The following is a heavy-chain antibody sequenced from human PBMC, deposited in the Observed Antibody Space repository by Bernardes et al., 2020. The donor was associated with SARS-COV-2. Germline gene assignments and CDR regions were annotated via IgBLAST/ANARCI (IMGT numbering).Heavy chain of an antibody. J-gene: IGHJ4*02. CDR2: ISGYNGDT. CDR1: GYNFNNFG. Sequence: ASVKVSCKTSGYNFNNFGISWVRLVPGQGLEWLGWISGYNGDTKYAQNLQGRLTMTTDTSTSTAYMELKSLTSDDTAVYYCARRCGSTYCYLEFDYWGQGTLVSVSS. D-gene: IGHD2-2*01. CDR3: ARRCGSTYCYLEFDY. V-gene: IGHV1-18*01.